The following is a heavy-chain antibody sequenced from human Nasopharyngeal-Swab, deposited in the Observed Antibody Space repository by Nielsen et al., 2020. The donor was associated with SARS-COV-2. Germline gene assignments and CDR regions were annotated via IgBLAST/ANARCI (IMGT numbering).Heavy chain of an antibody. CDR2: IIPIFGTA. D-gene: IGHD5/OR15-5a*01. V-gene: IGHV1-69*13. Sequence: SVKVSCKASGGTFSSYAISWVRQAPGQGLEWMGGIIPIFGTANYAQKFQGRVTITADESTSTDYMELSSLRSEDTAVYYCARDLRSPKGYWGQGTLVTVSS. CDR1: GGTFSSYA. J-gene: IGHJ4*02. CDR3: ARDLRSPKGY.